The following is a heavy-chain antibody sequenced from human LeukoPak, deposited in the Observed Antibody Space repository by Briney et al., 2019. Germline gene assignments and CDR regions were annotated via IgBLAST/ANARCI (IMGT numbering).Heavy chain of an antibody. CDR3: ARDAYSSSSVYYYYYMDV. CDR1: GGSISSYY. CDR2: IYYSGST. V-gene: IGHV4-59*01. Sequence: SSETLSLTCTVSGGSISSYYWSWIRQPPGKGLEWSGYIYYSGSTNYNPSLKSRVTISVDTSKNQFSLKLSSVTAADTAVYYCARDAYSSSSVYYYYYMDVWGKGTTVTVSS. J-gene: IGHJ6*03. D-gene: IGHD6-6*01.